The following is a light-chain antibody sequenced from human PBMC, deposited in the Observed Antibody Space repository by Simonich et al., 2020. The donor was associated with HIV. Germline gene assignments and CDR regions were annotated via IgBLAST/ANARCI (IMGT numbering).Light chain of an antibody. V-gene: IGKV3-15*01. CDR2: GAS. CDR3: QQYNKWPLF. J-gene: IGKJ2*01. CDR1: QSVGGN. Sequence: IVMTQSPATLSVSPGEKATLSCRASQSVGGNLAWYQQKPGQAPRLLIYGASTRATGIPARFSGSGSGTEFTLTISSMQSEDFAVYYCQQYNKWPLFFGQGTKLEIK.